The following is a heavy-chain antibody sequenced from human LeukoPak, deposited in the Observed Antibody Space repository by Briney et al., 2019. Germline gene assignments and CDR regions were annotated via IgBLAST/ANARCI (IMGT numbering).Heavy chain of an antibody. CDR3: ANGATIFGVVIRVDS. J-gene: IGHJ4*02. Sequence: ASVKVSCKTSGYTFTGYYMHWVRQAPGQGLEWMGWINPNSGGTNYAQKFQGRVTMTRDTSISTAYMELSRLRSDDTAVYYCANGATIFGVVIRVDSWGQGTLVTVSS. CDR2: INPNSGGT. D-gene: IGHD3-3*01. CDR1: GYTFTGYY. V-gene: IGHV1-2*02.